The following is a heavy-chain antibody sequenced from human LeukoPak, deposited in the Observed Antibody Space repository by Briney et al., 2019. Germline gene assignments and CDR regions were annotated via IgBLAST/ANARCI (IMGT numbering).Heavy chain of an antibody. CDR3: ARVGFVGATTGYYYYYMDV. Sequence: ASVKVSCKASGGTFSSYAISWVRQAPGQGLEWMGGIIPIFGTANYAQKFQGRVTITTDESTSTAYMELSSLRSEDTAVYYCARVGFVGATTGYYYYYMDVWGKGTTVTVSS. D-gene: IGHD1-26*01. J-gene: IGHJ6*03. CDR1: GGTFSSYA. CDR2: IIPIFGTA. V-gene: IGHV1-69*05.